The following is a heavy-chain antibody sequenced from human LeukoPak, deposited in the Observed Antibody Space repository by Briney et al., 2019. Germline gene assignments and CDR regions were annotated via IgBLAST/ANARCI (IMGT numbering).Heavy chain of an antibody. CDR2: IKHDGREK. D-gene: IGHD3-22*01. CDR1: GFTFGTYW. CDR3: ARYTSTDVYYDCSGYGGDAFDI. V-gene: IGHV3-7*01. J-gene: IGHJ3*02. Sequence: GGSLRLSCVASGFTFGTYWMNWVRQAPGKGLEWVANIKHDGREKYYVDSVKGRFTISRDNAKNSLFLQMNSLRDEDTAVYYFARYTSTDVYYDCSGYGGDAFDIWGQGTMVTVSS.